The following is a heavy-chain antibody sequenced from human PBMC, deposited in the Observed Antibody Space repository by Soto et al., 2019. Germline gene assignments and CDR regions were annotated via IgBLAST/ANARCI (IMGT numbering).Heavy chain of an antibody. V-gene: IGHV5-51*01. D-gene: IGHD2-21*01. J-gene: IGHJ6*02. CDR1: GYIFTSYW. Sequence: VESLKIACKGSGYIFTSYWICWVRQMPGKVLEWMGIIYPGDSDTRYSPSFQGQVTISADKSISTAYLQWSSLKASDTAMYYCAIHEDYGMDVWGQGTTVTVSS. CDR2: IYPGDSDT. CDR3: AIHEDYGMDV.